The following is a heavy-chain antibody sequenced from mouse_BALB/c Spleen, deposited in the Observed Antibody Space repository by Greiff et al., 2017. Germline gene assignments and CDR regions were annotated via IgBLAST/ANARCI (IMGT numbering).Heavy chain of an antibody. V-gene: IGHV7-3*02. D-gene: IGHD2-1*01. Sequence: EVKLVESGGGLVQPGGSLRLSCATSGFTFTDYYMSWVRQPPGKALEWLGFIRNKANGYTTEYSASVKGRFTISRDNSQSILYLQMNTLRAEDSATYYCARDGVYGNYGAYWGQGTLVTVSA. J-gene: IGHJ3*01. CDR3: ARDGVYGNYGAY. CDR2: IRNKANGYTT. CDR1: GFTFTDYY.